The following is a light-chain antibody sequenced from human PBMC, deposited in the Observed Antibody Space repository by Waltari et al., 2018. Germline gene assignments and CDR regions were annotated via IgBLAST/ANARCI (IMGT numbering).Light chain of an antibody. CDR2: DAS. CDR1: QSIDNY. Sequence: EIVLTQSPATLSLSPGERATLSCRASQSIDNYLAWYQPKPGQAPRLPIYDASYRATGIPVRFSGSGSGTDFTLTISSLQPEDFATYYCQQYNSYPFTFGPGTKVDIK. V-gene: IGKV3-11*01. CDR3: QQYNSYPFT. J-gene: IGKJ3*01.